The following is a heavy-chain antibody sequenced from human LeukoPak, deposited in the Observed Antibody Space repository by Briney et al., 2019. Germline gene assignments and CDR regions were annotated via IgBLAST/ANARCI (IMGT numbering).Heavy chain of an antibody. CDR1: GYTFTTYE. Sequence: ASVKVSCKASGYTFTTYEIIWVRQAPGQGLEWMGWINTRNGSANCAHQLQGRVTMTADTSTSTSYMELASLRFDDTAIYYCARNHLGLGLWGQGTLVTVSS. J-gene: IGHJ4*02. CDR2: INTRNGSA. D-gene: IGHD3-16*01. CDR3: ARNHLGLGL. V-gene: IGHV1-18*01.